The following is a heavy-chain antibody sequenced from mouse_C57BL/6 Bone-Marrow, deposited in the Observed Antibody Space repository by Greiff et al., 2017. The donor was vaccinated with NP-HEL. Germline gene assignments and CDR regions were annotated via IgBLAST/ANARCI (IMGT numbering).Heavy chain of an antibody. CDR3: ARGGEVGPYYFDY. CDR2: ISDGGSYT. CDR1: GFTFSSYA. Sequence: DVMLVESGGGLVKPGGSLKLSCAASGFTFSSYAMSWVRQTPEKRLEWVATISDGGSYTYYPDNVKGRFTISRDNAKNNLYLQMSHLKSEDTAMYYCARGGEVGPYYFDYWGQGTTLTVSS. D-gene: IGHD1-3*01. J-gene: IGHJ2*01. V-gene: IGHV5-4*03.